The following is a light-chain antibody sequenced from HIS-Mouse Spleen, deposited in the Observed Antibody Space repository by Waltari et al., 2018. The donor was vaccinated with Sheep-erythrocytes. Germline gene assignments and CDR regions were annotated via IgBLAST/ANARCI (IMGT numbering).Light chain of an antibody. Sequence: EIVLTQSPATLSLSPGERATRRGRASQSVSSYLAWYQQKPGQAPRLLIYDASNRATGIPARFSGSGSGTTFTLTISRLEPEDFAVYYCQQRSNWPPITFGQGTRLEIK. CDR2: DAS. J-gene: IGKJ5*01. V-gene: IGKV3-11*01. CDR3: QQRSNWPPIT. CDR1: QSVSSY.